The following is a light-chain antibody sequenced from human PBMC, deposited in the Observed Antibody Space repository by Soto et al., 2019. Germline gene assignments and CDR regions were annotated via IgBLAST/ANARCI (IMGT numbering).Light chain of an antibody. CDR3: QQYNHYPLT. V-gene: IGKV1-33*01. J-gene: IGKJ4*01. CDR2: DAS. Sequence: IHMTQCPSPLSASLGDRVTISCRASETISHYLNWYQQRPGKAPKLLIYDASNLERGVPSRFSGSGSGTDFTFTISSLQPEDIATYYCQQYNHYPLTFGRGTKVDIK. CDR1: ETISHY.